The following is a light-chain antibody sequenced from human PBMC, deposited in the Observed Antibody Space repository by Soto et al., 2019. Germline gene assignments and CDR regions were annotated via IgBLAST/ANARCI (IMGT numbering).Light chain of an antibody. V-gene: IGKV3-15*01. CDR3: HQYNTWPLT. Sequence: IVLTQSPAALCFSPWERATLSGRASQTIRSDLAWYQQKPGQAPRLLISDASTRATSIPARFNGSGSGTEFTLAISSLQSEDFAIYYCHQYNTWPLTFGGGTKVDIK. J-gene: IGKJ4*01. CDR2: DAS. CDR1: QTIRSD.